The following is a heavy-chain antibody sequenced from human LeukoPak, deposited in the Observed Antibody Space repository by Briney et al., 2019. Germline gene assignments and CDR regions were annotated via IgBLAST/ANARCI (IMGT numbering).Heavy chain of an antibody. J-gene: IGHJ4*02. CDR1: GYPLSSGYH. CDR2: VYRSGST. Sequence: SETLSLTCVVSGYPLSSGYHWGWIRQPPGEGLEWIGSVYRSGSTYYNPYLKSRVTISVDTYKNQISLKVRSVTAADTAVYYCARENWVFDYWGQGILVTVSS. CDR3: ARENWVFDY. V-gene: IGHV4-38-2*02. D-gene: IGHD7-27*01.